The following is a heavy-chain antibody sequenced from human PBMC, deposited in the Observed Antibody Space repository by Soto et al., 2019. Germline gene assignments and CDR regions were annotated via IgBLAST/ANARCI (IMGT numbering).Heavy chain of an antibody. D-gene: IGHD3-22*01. CDR1: GYTFTSYA. Sequence: ASVKVSCKASGYTFTSYAMHWVRQAPGQRLEWMGWINAGNGNTKYSQKFQGRVTITRDTSASTAYMELSSLRSEDTAVYYCAREFIGSYDSSGYYYVEVFDYWGQGTLVTVSS. J-gene: IGHJ4*02. V-gene: IGHV1-3*01. CDR3: AREFIGSYDSSGYYYVEVFDY. CDR2: INAGNGNT.